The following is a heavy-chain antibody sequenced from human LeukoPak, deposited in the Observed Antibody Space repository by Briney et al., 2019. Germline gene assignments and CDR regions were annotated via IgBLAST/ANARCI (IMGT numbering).Heavy chain of an antibody. Sequence: GGSLRLSCAASGFTFSSYSMNWVRQAPGKGLEWVSSISSSSSYIYYADSVKGRFTISRDNAKNSLYLQMNSLRAEDTAVYYCAREGLVTPRNWFDPWGQGTLVTVSS. J-gene: IGHJ5*02. CDR2: ISSSSSYI. CDR3: AREGLVTPRNWFDP. D-gene: IGHD3-3*01. CDR1: GFTFSSYS. V-gene: IGHV3-21*01.